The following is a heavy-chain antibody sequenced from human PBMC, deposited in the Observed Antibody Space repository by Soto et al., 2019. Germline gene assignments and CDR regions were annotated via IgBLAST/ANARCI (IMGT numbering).Heavy chain of an antibody. J-gene: IGHJ4*02. CDR1: GFTFSSYA. D-gene: IGHD6-19*01. Sequence: GGSLRLSCAASGFTFSSYAMSWVRQAPGKGLEWVSAISGSGGSTYYADSVKGRFTISRDNSKNTLYLQMNSLRAEDTAVYYCVKQLGVAVADYIDYSGQATLVTVSS. CDR2: ISGSGGST. V-gene: IGHV3-23*01. CDR3: VKQLGVAVADYIDY.